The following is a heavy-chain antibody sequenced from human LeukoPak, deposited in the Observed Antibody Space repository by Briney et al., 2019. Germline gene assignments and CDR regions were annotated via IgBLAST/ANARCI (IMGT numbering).Heavy chain of an antibody. Sequence: GGSLRLSWAASGPTISNTCMNWLRQAPGKGLEWVGRIRSETNGGPTDFAAPVKGRFTISREDSKNTLYLQMNTQNPKATGAYFCSRDLQYELTYDYWGQGTLVTVSS. CDR3: SRDLQYELTYDY. CDR1: GPTISNTC. CDR2: IRSETNGGPT. J-gene: IGHJ4*02. D-gene: IGHD2-2*01. V-gene: IGHV3-15*01.